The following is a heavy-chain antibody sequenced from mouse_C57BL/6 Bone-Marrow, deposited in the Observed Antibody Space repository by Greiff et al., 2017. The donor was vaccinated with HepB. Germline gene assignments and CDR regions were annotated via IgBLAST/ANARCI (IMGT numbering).Heavy chain of an antibody. Sequence: VQLQQSGPGLVKPSQFLSLTCSVTGYSITSGYYWNWIRQFPGNKLEWMGYISYDGSNNYNPSLKNRISITRDTSKNQFFLKLNSVTTEDTATYYCAREDSSGIWFAYWGQGTLVTVSA. D-gene: IGHD3-2*02. CDR3: AREDSSGIWFAY. CDR1: GYSITSGYY. CDR2: ISYDGSN. V-gene: IGHV3-6*01. J-gene: IGHJ3*01.